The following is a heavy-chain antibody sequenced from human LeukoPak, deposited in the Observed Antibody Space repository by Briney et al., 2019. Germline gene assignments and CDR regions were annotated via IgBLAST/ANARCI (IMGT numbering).Heavy chain of an antibody. V-gene: IGHV4-59*08. J-gene: IGHJ5*02. CDR1: GDSISSYY. CDR3: ARGTTIFGVVTNGFDP. D-gene: IGHD3-3*01. Sequence: PSETLSLTCTVSGDSISSYYWSWIRQPPGKGLEWIGYIYYSGSTNYNPSLKSRVAISVDTSKNQFSLKLSSVTAADTAVYYCARGTTIFGVVTNGFDPWGQGTLVTVSS. CDR2: IYYSGST.